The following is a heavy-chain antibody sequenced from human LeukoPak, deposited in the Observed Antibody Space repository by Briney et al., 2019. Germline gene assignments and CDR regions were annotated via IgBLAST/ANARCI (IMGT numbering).Heavy chain of an antibody. CDR2: MYYSGGT. J-gene: IGHJ2*01. V-gene: IGHV4-59*08. CDR1: GGSISSYY. CDR3: ARTMPYSGSYSGWYFDL. Sequence: PSETLSLTCTVSGGSISSYYWSWIRQPPGKGLEWIGYMYYSGGTNYNPSLKSRVTISVDTSKNQFSLKLSSVTAADTAVSYCARTMPYSGSYSGWYFDLWGRGTLVTVSS. D-gene: IGHD1-26*01.